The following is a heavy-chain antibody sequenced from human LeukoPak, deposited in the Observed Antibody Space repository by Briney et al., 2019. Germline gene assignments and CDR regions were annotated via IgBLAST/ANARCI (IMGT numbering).Heavy chain of an antibody. Sequence: ASVKVSCRASGYTFTSYFMHWVRQAPGQGLEWMGIINPSGGSTTYAQKFQGRVIVSRDTSTSRVYMELYSLRSEDTAVYYCARGGRDYGDFLAGHWGQGTLVTVSS. CDR1: GYTFTSYF. CDR3: ARGGRDYGDFLAGH. V-gene: IGHV1-46*01. D-gene: IGHD4-17*01. CDR2: INPSGGST. J-gene: IGHJ4*02.